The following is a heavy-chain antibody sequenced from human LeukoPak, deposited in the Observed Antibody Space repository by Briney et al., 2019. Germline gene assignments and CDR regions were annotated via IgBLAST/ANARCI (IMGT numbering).Heavy chain of an antibody. CDR2: TYYRSKWYN. CDR3: ARTGRSVKPAAAGHFDY. J-gene: IGHJ4*02. CDR1: GDSVSSNSAA. Sequence: SQTLSLTCAISGDSVSSNSAAWNWIRQSPSRGLEWLGRTYYRSKWYNDYAVSVKSRITINPDTSKNQFSLQLNSVTPEDTAVYYCARTGRSVKPAAAGHFDYWGQGTLVTVSS. V-gene: IGHV6-1*01. D-gene: IGHD6-13*01.